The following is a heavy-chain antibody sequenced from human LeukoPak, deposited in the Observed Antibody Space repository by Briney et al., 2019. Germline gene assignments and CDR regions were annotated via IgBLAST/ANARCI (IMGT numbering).Heavy chain of an antibody. D-gene: IGHD3-10*01. CDR3: ARPYMVRGVIIPLGY. V-gene: IGHV1-18*01. J-gene: IGHJ4*02. CDR1: GYTFTSYG. CDR2: ISAYNGNT. Sequence: ATLKASCKPSGYTFTSYGISWVRQAPGQGLEWMGWISAYNGNTNYAQKLQGRVTMTTDTSTSTAYMELRSLRSDDTAVYYCARPYMVRGVIIPLGYWGQGTLVTVSS.